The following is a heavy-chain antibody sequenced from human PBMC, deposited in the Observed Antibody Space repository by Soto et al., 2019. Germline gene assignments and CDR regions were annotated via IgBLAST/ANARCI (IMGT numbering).Heavy chain of an antibody. D-gene: IGHD2-15*01. J-gene: IGHJ3*02. CDR1: GYPLPSYG. V-gene: IGHV1-18*01. CDR2: ISAYNGNT. Sequence: ASVKVSCKAAGYPLPSYGISWLRQATGQGLEWMGWISAYNGNTNYAQKLQGRVTMTTDTSTSTAYMELRSLRSDDTAVYYCARDRVADYSDAFDIWGQGTMVTVS. CDR3: ARDRVADYSDAFDI.